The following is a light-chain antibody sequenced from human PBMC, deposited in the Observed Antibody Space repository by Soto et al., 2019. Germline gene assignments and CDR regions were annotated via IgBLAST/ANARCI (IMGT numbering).Light chain of an antibody. Sequence: QSALTQPASVSGSPGQSITISCTGTSSDVGASNYVSWYQQHPGKVPKLMIYEVSNRPSGISNRFSASKSGNTASLTISGLQDEDEADYYCNSYTSSSTYVFGTGTKLTVL. CDR2: EVS. CDR1: SSDVGASNY. CDR3: NSYTSSSTYV. V-gene: IGLV2-14*01. J-gene: IGLJ1*01.